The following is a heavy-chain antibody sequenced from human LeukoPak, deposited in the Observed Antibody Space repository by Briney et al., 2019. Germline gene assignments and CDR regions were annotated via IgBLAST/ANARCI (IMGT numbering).Heavy chain of an antibody. D-gene: IGHD6-13*01. CDR1: GVSLSSYG. J-gene: IGHJ5*02. Sequence: GSLRLSCEVSGVSLSSYGMHWVRQAPGKGLEWVSSISDDGAYIYYADSVKGRFTISRDNANSSLYLQMDSLSPEDTAVYYCARDPHNVAANWFDPWGQGALVTVSS. CDR3: ARDPHNVAANWFDP. CDR2: ISDDGAYI. V-gene: IGHV3-21*01.